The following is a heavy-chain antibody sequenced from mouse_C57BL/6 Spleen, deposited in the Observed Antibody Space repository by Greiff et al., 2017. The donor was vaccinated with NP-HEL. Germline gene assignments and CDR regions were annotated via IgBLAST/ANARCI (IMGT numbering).Heavy chain of an antibody. V-gene: IGHV1-82*01. CDR1: GYAFSSSW. D-gene: IGHD1-1*01. CDR3: ARFYYYGSSLHYYAMDY. Sequence: VKLVESGPELVKPGASVKISCKASGYAFSSSWMNWVKQRPGKGLEWIGRIYPGDGDTNYNGKFKGKATLTADKSSSTAYMQLSSLTSEDSAVYFCARFYYYGSSLHYYAMDYWGQGTSVTVSS. CDR2: IYPGDGDT. J-gene: IGHJ4*01.